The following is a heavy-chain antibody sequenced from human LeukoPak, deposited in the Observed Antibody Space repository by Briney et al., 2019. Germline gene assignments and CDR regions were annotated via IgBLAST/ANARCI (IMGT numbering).Heavy chain of an antibody. V-gene: IGHV4-59*08. D-gene: IGHD2-2*01. J-gene: IGHJ4*02. CDR3: ARHYHSDQLDY. CDR2: IYYSGST. CDR1: GGSISNYY. Sequence: SETLSLTCTVSGGSISNYYWSWIRQPPGKGLEWIGYIYYSGSTSHNPSLKGRVTISVETSKNRFSLRLSSVTAADTAVYYCARHYHSDQLDYWGQGTLVTVSS.